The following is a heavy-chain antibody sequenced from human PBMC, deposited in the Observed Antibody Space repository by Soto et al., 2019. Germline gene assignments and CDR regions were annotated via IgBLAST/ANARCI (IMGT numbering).Heavy chain of an antibody. Sequence: QVQLVQSGAEVKKPGSSVKVYCKASGGTFSSYTISWVRQAPGQGLEWMGRIIPILGIANYAQKFQGRVTITADKSTSTAYMELSSLRSEDTAVYYCARDLVLPAAIWGQGTLVTVSS. V-gene: IGHV1-69*08. D-gene: IGHD2-2*01. CDR2: IIPILGIA. CDR1: GGTFSSYT. CDR3: ARDLVLPAAI. J-gene: IGHJ4*02.